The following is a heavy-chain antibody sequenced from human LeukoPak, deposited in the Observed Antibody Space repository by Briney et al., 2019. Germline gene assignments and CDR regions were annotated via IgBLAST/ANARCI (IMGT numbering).Heavy chain of an antibody. CDR3: ARGRKDYYGSGSYYSSDY. CDR2: INHSGST. V-gene: IGHV4-34*01. Sequence: SEILSLTCAVYGGSFSGYYWSWIRQPPGKGLEWIGEINHSGSTNYNPSLKSRVTISVDTSKNQFSLKLSSVTAADTAVYYCARGRKDYYGSGSYYSSDYWGQGTLVTVSS. J-gene: IGHJ4*02. D-gene: IGHD3-10*01. CDR1: GGSFSGYY.